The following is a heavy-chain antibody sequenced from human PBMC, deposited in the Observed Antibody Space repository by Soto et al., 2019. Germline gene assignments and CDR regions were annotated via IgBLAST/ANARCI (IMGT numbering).Heavy chain of an antibody. CDR1: GFIFDDYA. D-gene: IGHD3-22*01. J-gene: IGHJ4*02. CDR2: INWNSGSM. V-gene: IGHV3-9*01. Sequence: GGSLRLSCAASGFIFDDYAIHWVRQAPGKGLEWVSGINWNSGSMGYADSVKGRFTISRDNARNSLYLEMNSLRAEDSALYYCAKDHNYYHSSGSFDNWGQGTLVTVSS. CDR3: AKDHNYYHSSGSFDN.